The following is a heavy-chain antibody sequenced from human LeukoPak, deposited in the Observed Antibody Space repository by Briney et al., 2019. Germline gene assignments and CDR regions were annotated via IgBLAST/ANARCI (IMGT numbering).Heavy chain of an antibody. CDR1: GGSFSGYY. CDR2: INHSGST. J-gene: IGHJ6*03. D-gene: IGHD6-13*01. CDR3: ARQGPSYSSSWYYYYYYYMDV. Sequence: PSETLSLTCAVHGGSFSGYYWSWIRQPPGKGLEWIGEINHSGSTNYNPSLKSRVTISVDTSKNQFSLKLSSVTAADTAVYYCARQGPSYSSSWYYYYYYYMDVWGKGTMVTISS. V-gene: IGHV4-34*01.